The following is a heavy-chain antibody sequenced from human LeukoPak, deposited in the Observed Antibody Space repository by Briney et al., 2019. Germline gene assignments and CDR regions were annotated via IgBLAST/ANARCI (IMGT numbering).Heavy chain of an antibody. Sequence: SETLSLTCHVSGYSISSAYYWGWIRQPPGKELEWIGSIHYSGSTYYNPSLKSRVTISIDTSKNQFYLKLSSLTAADTAVYYCARRDDSSGYHKIFDYWGPGTLVTVSS. CDR2: IHYSGST. D-gene: IGHD3-22*01. V-gene: IGHV4-38-2*01. CDR3: ARRDDSSGYHKIFDY. J-gene: IGHJ4*02. CDR1: GYSISSAYY.